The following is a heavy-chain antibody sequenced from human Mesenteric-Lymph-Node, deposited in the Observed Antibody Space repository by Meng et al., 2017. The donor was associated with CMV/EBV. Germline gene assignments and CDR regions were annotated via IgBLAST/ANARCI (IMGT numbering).Heavy chain of an antibody. J-gene: IGHJ4*02. CDR3: ARGAGPYSGSYPGY. Sequence: GESLKISCAASGFTFSSYSMNWVRQAPGKGLEWVSSISSSSSYIYYADSVKGRFTISRDNAKNSLYLQMNSLRAEDTAVYYCARGAGPYSGSYPGYWGQGTLVTVSS. CDR2: ISSSSSYI. D-gene: IGHD1-26*01. V-gene: IGHV3-21*01. CDR1: GFTFSSYS.